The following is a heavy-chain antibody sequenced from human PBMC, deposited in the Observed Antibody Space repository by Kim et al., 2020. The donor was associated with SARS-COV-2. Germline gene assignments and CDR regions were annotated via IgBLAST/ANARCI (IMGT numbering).Heavy chain of an antibody. D-gene: IGHD2-2*01. CDR2: ISYDGSNK. J-gene: IGHJ3*02. V-gene: IGHV3-30*18. Sequence: GGSLRLSCAASGFTFSSYGMHWVRQAPGKGLEWVEVISYDGSNKYYADSVKGRFTISRDNSKNTLYLQMNSLRAEDTAVYYCAKLGYCSSTSCSPPGAFDIWGQGTMVTVSS. CDR1: GFTFSSYG. CDR3: AKLGYCSSTSCSPPGAFDI.